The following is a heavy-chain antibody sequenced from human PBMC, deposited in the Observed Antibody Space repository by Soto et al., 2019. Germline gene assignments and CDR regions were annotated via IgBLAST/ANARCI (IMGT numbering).Heavy chain of an antibody. CDR3: TRWDGRCSGGSCFFDS. Sequence: EVQLVESGGGLVQSGGSLRLSCLASGFSLTPYWMSWVRQTPGKGLEWVAKINEDGSKRDYMESVEGRFTISRDNAKNSVSLQMDSLRVDDTAMYYCTRWDGRCSGGSCFFDSWGQGTRVTVSS. V-gene: IGHV3-7*01. CDR2: INEDGSKR. D-gene: IGHD2-15*01. J-gene: IGHJ4*02. CDR1: GFSLTPYW.